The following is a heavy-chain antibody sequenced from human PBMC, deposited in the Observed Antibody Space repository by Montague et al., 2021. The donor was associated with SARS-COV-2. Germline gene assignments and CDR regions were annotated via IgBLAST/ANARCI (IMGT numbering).Heavy chain of an antibody. CDR3: ARSWGQWLLWGYCFDY. J-gene: IGHJ4*03. D-gene: IGHD6-19*01. V-gene: IGHV4-39*02. CDR2: IYDSGST. CDR1: GGSISSNNYY. Sequence: SETLSLTCTVSGGSISSNNYYWDWIRQPPGKGLEWIGSIYDSGSTYYNPSLKSRVTISVDTSKNHFSLKLNSVTAADTAVYYCARSWGQWLLWGYCFDYWGQGTLVTVSS.